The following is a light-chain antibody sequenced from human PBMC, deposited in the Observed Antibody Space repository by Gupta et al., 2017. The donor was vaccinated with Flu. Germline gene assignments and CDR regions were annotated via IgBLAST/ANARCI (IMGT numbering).Light chain of an antibody. J-gene: IGKJ4*01. CDR1: QSISSW. V-gene: IGKV1-5*03. CDR3: QQDHNYSLT. Sequence: DTQMTQSPSTLSASVGDRVTITCRASQSISSWLAWYQQKPGKAPKLLIDEASDLESGVPSRFSGSGSGTEFPLTISNLQPDDFATYYCQQDHNYSLTLGGGTKVEIK. CDR2: EAS.